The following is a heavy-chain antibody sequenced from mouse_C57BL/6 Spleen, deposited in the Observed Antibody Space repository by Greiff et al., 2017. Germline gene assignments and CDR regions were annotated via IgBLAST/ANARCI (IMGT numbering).Heavy chain of an antibody. D-gene: IGHD3-2*02. V-gene: IGHV8-8*01. Sequence: VKLMESGPGILQPSQTLSLTCSFSGFSLRTFGMGVGRIRQPSGKGLEWLAHIWWDDAKYYNPALKSRLTISKDTSKNQVFLKIANVDTADTATDYCARIAPDSSGYSFAYWGQGTLVTVSA. CDR3: ARIAPDSSGYSFAY. CDR2: IWWDDAK. J-gene: IGHJ3*01. CDR1: GFSLRTFGMG.